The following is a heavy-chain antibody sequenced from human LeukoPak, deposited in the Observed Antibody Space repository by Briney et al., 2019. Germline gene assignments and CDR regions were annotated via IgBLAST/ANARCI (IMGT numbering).Heavy chain of an antibody. CDR3: ARDVNPTRYSSSWLFDY. V-gene: IGHV1-46*01. CDR2: INPSGGST. D-gene: IGHD6-13*01. CDR1: GYTFTSYY. Sequence: ASVKVSCKALGYTFTSYYMHWVRQAPGQGLEWMGIINPSGGSTSYAQKFQGRVTMTRDTSTSTVYMELSSLRSEDTAVYYCARDVNPTRYSSSWLFDYWGQGTLVTVSS. J-gene: IGHJ4*02.